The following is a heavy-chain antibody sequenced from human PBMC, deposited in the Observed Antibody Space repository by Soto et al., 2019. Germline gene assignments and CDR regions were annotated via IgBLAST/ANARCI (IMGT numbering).Heavy chain of an antibody. V-gene: IGHV4-31*03. Sequence: QVQLQESGPGLVKPSQTLSLTCTVSGGSISSGGYYWSWIRQHPGKGLEWIGYIYYSGSTYYNPCLKSRVTISVDTSKNQFSLKLSSVTVPDTAVYYCARAHLRVTIEGYYYYGMDVWGQGTTVTVSS. CDR1: GGSISSGGYY. D-gene: IGHD4-4*01. CDR2: IYYSGST. J-gene: IGHJ6*02. CDR3: ARAHLRVTIEGYYYYGMDV.